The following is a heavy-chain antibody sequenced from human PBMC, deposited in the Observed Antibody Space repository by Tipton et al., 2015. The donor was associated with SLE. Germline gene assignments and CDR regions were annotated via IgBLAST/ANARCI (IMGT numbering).Heavy chain of an antibody. V-gene: IGHV4-39*07. CDR1: GGPISSGSYY. CDR2: IYYSGST. D-gene: IGHD6-19*01. J-gene: IGHJ3*02. CDR3: ARGTYSSGWSDAFDI. Sequence: TLSLTCTVSGGPISSGSYYWGWIRQPPGKGLEWIGSIYYSGSTYYSPSLKSRVTISVDTSKSQFSLKLSSVTAADTAVYYCARGTYSSGWSDAFDIWGQGTMVTVSS.